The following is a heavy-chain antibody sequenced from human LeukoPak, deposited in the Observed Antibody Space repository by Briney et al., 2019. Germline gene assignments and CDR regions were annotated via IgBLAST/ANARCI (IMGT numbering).Heavy chain of an antibody. J-gene: IGHJ4*02. Sequence: PSETLSLTCTVSGGTISSSSYYWGWIRQPPGKGLEWIGSIYYSGSTYYNPSLKSRVTISVDTSKNQFSLKLSSVTAADTAVYYCARDRAWDCSSTSCYYDYWGQGTPVTVSS. CDR2: IYYSGST. D-gene: IGHD2-2*01. V-gene: IGHV4-39*02. CDR3: ARDRAWDCSSTSCYYDY. CDR1: GGTISSSSYY.